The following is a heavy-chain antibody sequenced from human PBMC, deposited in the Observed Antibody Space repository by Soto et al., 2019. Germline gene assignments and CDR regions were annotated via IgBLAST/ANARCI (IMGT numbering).Heavy chain of an antibody. CDR2: NNVYNSNT. J-gene: IGHJ4*02. D-gene: IGHD6-19*01. V-gene: IGHV1-18*04. CDR1: GNAFSSSS. CDR3: ERSRSASSGWVPHY. Sequence: GASVKFSWKASGNAFSSSSISWGQKETGPGLEWMGWNNVYNSNTKYAQQLQGRVTLTTDTSTSTAYMDLRSLRSDDTAVYYCERSRSASSGWVPHYWGQGTLVTV.